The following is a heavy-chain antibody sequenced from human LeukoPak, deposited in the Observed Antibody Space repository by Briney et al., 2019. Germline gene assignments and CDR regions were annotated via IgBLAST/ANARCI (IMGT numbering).Heavy chain of an antibody. CDR2: IYYSGST. D-gene: IGHD3-3*01. Sequence: SETLPLTCTVSGGSISSYYWSWIRQPPGKGLEWIGYIYYSGSTNYNPSLKSRVTISVDTSKNQFSLKLSSVTAADTAVYYCARQTLRFLEWLLGQDFDYWGQGTLVTVSS. CDR1: GGSISSYY. CDR3: ARQTLRFLEWLLGQDFDY. J-gene: IGHJ4*02. V-gene: IGHV4-59*08.